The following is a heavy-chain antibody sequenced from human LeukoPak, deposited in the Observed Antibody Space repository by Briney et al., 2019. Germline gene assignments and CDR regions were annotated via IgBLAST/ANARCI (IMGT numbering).Heavy chain of an antibody. J-gene: IGHJ4*02. CDR3: AGRRSSGWYAY. Sequence: GSLRLSCATSGFTVSSNYMSWVRQAPGKGLEWVSVIYDSGTTYYADSVKGRFLIFRDTSKNTVDLQMSSLRVEDTAVYYCAGRRSSGWYAYWGQGTLVTVSS. D-gene: IGHD6-19*01. CDR2: IYDSGTT. V-gene: IGHV3-53*01. CDR1: GFTVSSNY.